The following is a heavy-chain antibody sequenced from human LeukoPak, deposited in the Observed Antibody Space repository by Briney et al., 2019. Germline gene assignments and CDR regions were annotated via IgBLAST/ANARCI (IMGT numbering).Heavy chain of an antibody. CDR2: IKKDGREK. D-gene: IGHD6-19*01. J-gene: IGHJ4*02. CDR1: GFTFSNYW. CDR3: ARNIAVATFDY. Sequence: PGGSLRLSCAASGFTFSNYWMSWVRQAPGKGLEWVANIKKDGREKYYVDSVKGRFTISRDNAKNSLYLQMNSLRAEDTAVYYCARNIAVATFDYWGQGTLVTVSS. V-gene: IGHV3-7*03.